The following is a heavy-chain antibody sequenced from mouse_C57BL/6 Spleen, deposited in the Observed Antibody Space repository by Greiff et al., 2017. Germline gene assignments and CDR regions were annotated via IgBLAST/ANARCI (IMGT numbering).Heavy chain of an antibody. CDR1: GYTFTSYW. Sequence: QVHVKQPGAELVKPGASVKLSCKASGYTFTSYWMHWVKQRPGQGLEWIGMIHPNSGSTNYNEKFKSKATLTVDKSSSTAYMQLSSLTSEDSAVYYCAREGTTVVGYFDYWGQGTTLTVSS. V-gene: IGHV1-64*01. CDR3: AREGTTVVGYFDY. CDR2: IHPNSGST. D-gene: IGHD1-1*01. J-gene: IGHJ2*01.